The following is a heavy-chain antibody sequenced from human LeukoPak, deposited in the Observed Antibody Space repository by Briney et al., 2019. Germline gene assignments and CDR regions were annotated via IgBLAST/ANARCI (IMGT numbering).Heavy chain of an antibody. CDR1: GYTFTTYG. CDR3: ARLRGYSGYDYPNYFDY. J-gene: IGHJ4*02. CDR2: ISAYSGNT. V-gene: IGHV1-18*04. Sequence: ASVKVSCKASGYTFTTYGISWVRQAPGQGLEWMGWISAYSGNTNYAQKLQGRVTMTTDTSTSTAYMELRSLRSDDTAVYFCARLRGYSGYDYPNYFDYWGQGTLVTVSS. D-gene: IGHD5-12*01.